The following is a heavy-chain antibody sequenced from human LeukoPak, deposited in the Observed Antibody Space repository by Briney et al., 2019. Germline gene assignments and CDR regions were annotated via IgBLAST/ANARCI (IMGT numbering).Heavy chain of an antibody. Sequence: PGGSLRLSCAASGFTFSSYGMHWVRQAPGKGLEWVAVISYDGSNKYYADSVKGRFTISRDNSKNTLYLQMNSLRAEDTAVYYCAKDRPYCSSTSCYLGAFDIWGHGTMVTVSS. CDR2: ISYDGSNK. D-gene: IGHD2-2*01. CDR1: GFTFSSYG. CDR3: AKDRPYCSSTSCYLGAFDI. J-gene: IGHJ3*02. V-gene: IGHV3-30*18.